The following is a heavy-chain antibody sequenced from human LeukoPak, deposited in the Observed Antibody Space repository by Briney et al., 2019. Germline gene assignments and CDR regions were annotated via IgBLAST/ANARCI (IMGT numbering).Heavy chain of an antibody. Sequence: SETLSLTCAVSGGSITTTDFDWAWIRQPPGQGFEWIATISSSGKAYYYPSLMSRVTISVDTSKNQFSLDVTSVTAADRGLFYCARFKGGTGFDYWGRGILVIVS. CDR2: ISSSGKA. CDR1: GGSITTTDFD. CDR3: ARFKGGTGFDY. V-gene: IGHV4-39*01. J-gene: IGHJ4*02. D-gene: IGHD1-26*01.